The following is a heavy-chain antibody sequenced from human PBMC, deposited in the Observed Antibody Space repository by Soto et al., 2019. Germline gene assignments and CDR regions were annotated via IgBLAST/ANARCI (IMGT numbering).Heavy chain of an antibody. D-gene: IGHD3-22*01. J-gene: IGHJ5*02. V-gene: IGHV1-69*01. CDR1: GGTFSSYA. CDR2: SIPIFGTA. Sequence: QVQLVQSGAEVKKPGSSVKVSCKASGGTFSSYAISWVRQAPGQGLEWMGGSIPIFGTANYAQKFQGRVTITADEPTGTVYMGLSSLRSEDTAVYYCARALGRYYDSSGYTNWCDPWGQGTLVTVSS. CDR3: ARALGRYYDSSGYTNWCDP.